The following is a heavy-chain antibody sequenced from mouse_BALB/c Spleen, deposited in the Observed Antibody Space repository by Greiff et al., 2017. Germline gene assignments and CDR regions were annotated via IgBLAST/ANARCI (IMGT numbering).Heavy chain of an antibody. CDR3: ARSYDGFAY. Sequence: EVKVVESGGGLVKPGGSLKLSCAASGFTFSSYAMSWVRQSPEKRLEWVAEISSGGSYTYYPDTVTGRFTISRDNAKNTLYLEMSSLRSEDTAMYYCARSYDGFAYWGQGTLVTVSA. CDR1: GFTFSSYA. D-gene: IGHD2-12*01. J-gene: IGHJ3*01. CDR2: ISSGGSYT. V-gene: IGHV5-9-4*01.